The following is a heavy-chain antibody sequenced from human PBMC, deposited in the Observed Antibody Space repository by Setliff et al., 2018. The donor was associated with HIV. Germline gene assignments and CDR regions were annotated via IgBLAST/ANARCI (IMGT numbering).Heavy chain of an antibody. CDR3: AEWNGIAVAGPTRGAFDI. CDR2: VNSDGSRT. V-gene: IGHV3-74*03. CDR1: GFSFSSYW. J-gene: IGHJ3*02. D-gene: IGHD6-19*01. Sequence: PGGSLRLSCAASGFSFSSYWMHWVRQVPGKGLVWVSAVNSDGSRTTYADSVKGRFTISRDNAKNSLYLQMNSLRAEDTALYYCAEWNGIAVAGPTRGAFDIWGQGTMVAVSS.